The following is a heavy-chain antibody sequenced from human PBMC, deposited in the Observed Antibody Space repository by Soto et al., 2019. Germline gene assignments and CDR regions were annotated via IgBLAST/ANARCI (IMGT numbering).Heavy chain of an antibody. Sequence: SDTLSLTCTVSGGPISSYYWSWIRQPPGKGLEWIGYIYYSGSTNYNPSLKSRVTISVDTSKNQFSLKLSSVTAADTAVYYCERSDGRYWGQGTLVTVSS. V-gene: IGHV4-59*01. CDR3: ERSDGRY. CDR2: IYYSGST. CDR1: GGPISSYY. J-gene: IGHJ4*02.